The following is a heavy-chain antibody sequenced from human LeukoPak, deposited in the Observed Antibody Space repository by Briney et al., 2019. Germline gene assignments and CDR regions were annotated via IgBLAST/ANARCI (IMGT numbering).Heavy chain of an antibody. CDR3: ARALRRITFGGANFYY. V-gene: IGHV4-59*12. CDR2: IYYSGLT. J-gene: IGHJ4*02. D-gene: IGHD3-16*01. Sequence: SGGSLRLSCAASGFTFSSYSMNWVRQPPGKGLEWIGSIYYSGLTNYSPSLKSRVTISLDTSKNQFSLNINFVTAADTAVYYCARALRRITFGGANFYYWGQGTLVTVSS. CDR1: GFTFSSYS.